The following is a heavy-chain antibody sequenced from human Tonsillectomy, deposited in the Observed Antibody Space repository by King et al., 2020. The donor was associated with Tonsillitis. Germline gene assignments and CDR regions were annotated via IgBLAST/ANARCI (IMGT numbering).Heavy chain of an antibody. CDR2: IRSKAYGGTT. V-gene: IGHV3-49*04. D-gene: IGHD6-19*01. CDR3: TRYSSGWYYFDY. Sequence: VQLVESGGGLVQPGRSLRLSCTASGFTFGDYAMSWVLQAPGKGLEWVGFIRSKAYGGTTEYAASVKGRFTISRDDSKSIAYLQMNSLKTEDTAVYYCTRYSSGWYYFDYWGQGTLVTVSS. J-gene: IGHJ4*02. CDR1: GFTFGDYA.